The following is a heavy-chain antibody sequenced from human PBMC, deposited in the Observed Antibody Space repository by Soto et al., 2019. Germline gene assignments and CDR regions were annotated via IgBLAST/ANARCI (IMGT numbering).Heavy chain of an antibody. CDR3: ARDERYYDSSGYYYSNWLDP. Sequence: PSETLSLTCTVSGGSISSGDYYWSWIRQPPGKGLEWIGYIYYSGSTYYNPSLKSRVTISVDTSRNQFSMKLSSVTAADTAVYYCARDERYYDSSGYYYSNWLDPSGAGTFLTVSP. CDR2: IYYSGST. D-gene: IGHD3-22*01. J-gene: IGHJ5*02. CDR1: GGSISSGDYY. V-gene: IGHV4-30-4*01.